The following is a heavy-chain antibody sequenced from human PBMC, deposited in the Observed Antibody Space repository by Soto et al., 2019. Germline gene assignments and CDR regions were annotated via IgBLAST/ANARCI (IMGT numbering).Heavy chain of an antibody. CDR1: GGSSSDAY. V-gene: IGHV4-34*01. CDR2: ISRGGAT. CDR3: ARGLRGAGVVWAFPQPRLGWQCLDS. D-gene: IGHD3-16*01. J-gene: IGHJ5*01. Sequence: QVQLQQWGAGPLKPSETLSLTCAVSGGSSSDAYWTWIRQAPGKGLEWIGEISRGGATNYNPSLGSRVSMSVDTSSNHFSLRLNSVTAADTAVYYCARGLRGAGVVWAFPQPRLGWQCLDSWGQGSLVIVSS.